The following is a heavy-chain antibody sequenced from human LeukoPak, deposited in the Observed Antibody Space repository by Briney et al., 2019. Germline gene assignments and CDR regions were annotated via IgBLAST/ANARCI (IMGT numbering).Heavy chain of an antibody. CDR2: ISSSGSTI. CDR1: GXTFNIYA. D-gene: IGHD6-19*01. CDR3: ARGMTVAGTYFDY. Sequence: GGSLRLSCAASGXTFNIYAMHWVRQAPGKGLEWVSYISSSGSTIYYADSVKGRFTISRDNAKNSLYLQMNSLRDEDTAVYYCARGMTVAGTYFDYWGQGTLVTVSS. V-gene: IGHV3-48*02. J-gene: IGHJ4*02.